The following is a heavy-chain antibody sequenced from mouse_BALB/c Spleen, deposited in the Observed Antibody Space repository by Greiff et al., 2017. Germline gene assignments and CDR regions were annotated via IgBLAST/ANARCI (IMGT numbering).Heavy chain of an antibody. CDR2: ISYSGST. J-gene: IGHJ3*01. CDR3: ARRGNYYGPWFAY. CDR1: GYSITSDYA. V-gene: IGHV3-2*02. Sequence: DVKLVESGPGLVKPSQSLSLTCTVTGYSITSDYAWNWIRQFPGNKLEWMGYISYSGSTSYNPSLKSRISITRDTSKNQFFLQLNSVTTEDTATYYCARRGNYYGPWFAYWGQGTLVTVSA. D-gene: IGHD1-2*01.